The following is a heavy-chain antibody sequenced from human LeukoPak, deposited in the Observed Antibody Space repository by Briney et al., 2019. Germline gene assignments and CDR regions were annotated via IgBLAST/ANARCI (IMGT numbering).Heavy chain of an antibody. CDR3: ARFQSNWFDP. V-gene: IGHV3-11*01. Sequence: GGSLRLFCVASGFIFSDYYMTWIRQAPGEGLEWLSYISGRGGSIYYTDSVKGRFTITRDNAKNSLYLQMNSLRAEDTAVYYCARFQSNWFDPWGQGALVIVSS. J-gene: IGHJ5*02. CDR2: ISGRGGSI. CDR1: GFIFSDYY. D-gene: IGHD2/OR15-2a*01.